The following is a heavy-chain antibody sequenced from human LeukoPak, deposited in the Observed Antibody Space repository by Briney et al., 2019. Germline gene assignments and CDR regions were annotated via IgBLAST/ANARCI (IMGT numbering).Heavy chain of an antibody. D-gene: IGHD2-21*02. V-gene: IGHV3-23*01. CDR3: AKDGDCGDDCYRYFDY. J-gene: IGHJ4*02. CDR2: ISGSGGST. CDR1: GFTFSSYA. Sequence: GGSLRLSCAASGFTFSSYAMSWVRQAPGKGLEWVLAISGSGGSTYYADSVKGRFTISRDNSKNTLYLQMNSLRAEDTAVYYCAKDGDCGDDCYRYFDYWGQGTLVTVSS.